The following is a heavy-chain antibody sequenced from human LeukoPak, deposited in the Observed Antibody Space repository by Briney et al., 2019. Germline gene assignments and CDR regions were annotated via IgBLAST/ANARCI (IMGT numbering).Heavy chain of an antibody. Sequence: SETLSLTCTVSDFSINSGYHWGCVRQPPGKGLEWIGSMHHSGSTYYNPSLKSRVTMSTDTSKSQFSLKLSSVTAADTAVYYCARDRSYFTFDYWGQGTLVTVSS. D-gene: IGHD3-10*01. J-gene: IGHJ4*02. CDR2: MHHSGST. CDR1: DFSINSGYH. V-gene: IGHV4-38-2*02. CDR3: ARDRSYFTFDY.